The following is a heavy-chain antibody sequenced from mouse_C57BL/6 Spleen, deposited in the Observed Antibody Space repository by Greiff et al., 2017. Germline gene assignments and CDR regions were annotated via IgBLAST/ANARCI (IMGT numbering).Heavy chain of an antibody. Sequence: QVQLQQSGAELVKPGASVKISCKASGYAFSSYWMNWVKQRPGKGLEWIGQIYPGDGDTNYNGKFKGKATLNADKSSSTAYMQLSSRTSEDSAVYFCARGGYYGSSGAMDDWGQGTSGTVST. V-gene: IGHV1-80*01. CDR2: IYPGDGDT. D-gene: IGHD1-1*01. CDR3: ARGGYYGSSGAMDD. J-gene: IGHJ4*01. CDR1: GYAFSSYW.